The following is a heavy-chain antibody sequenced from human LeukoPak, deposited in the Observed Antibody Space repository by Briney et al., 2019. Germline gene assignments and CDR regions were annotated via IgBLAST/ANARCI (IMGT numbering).Heavy chain of an antibody. V-gene: IGHV4-59*01. CDR2: IYYSGST. J-gene: IGHJ5*02. Sequence: PSETLSLTCTVSGVSISSYYWSWIRQPPGKGLEWIGYIYYSGSTNYNPSLKSRVTISVDTSKNQFSLKLSSVTAADTAVYYCARGFNWFDPWGQGTLVAVSS. CDR3: ARGFNWFDP. CDR1: GVSISSYY.